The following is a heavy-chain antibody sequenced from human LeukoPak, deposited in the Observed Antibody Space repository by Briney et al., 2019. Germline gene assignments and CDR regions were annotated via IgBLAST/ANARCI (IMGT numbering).Heavy chain of an antibody. J-gene: IGHJ4*02. V-gene: IGHV3-74*01. CDR3: VRDRGTYRPIDY. Sequence: GGSLRLSCAASGFTFSSYWMHWVRQAPGKGLEWVSRINTDGSSTSYADSVKGRFTISRDNAKNTLYLQMNSLRAEDTAIYYCVRDRGTYRPIDYWGQGTLVTVSS. CDR2: INTDGSST. CDR1: GFTFSSYW. D-gene: IGHD1-26*01.